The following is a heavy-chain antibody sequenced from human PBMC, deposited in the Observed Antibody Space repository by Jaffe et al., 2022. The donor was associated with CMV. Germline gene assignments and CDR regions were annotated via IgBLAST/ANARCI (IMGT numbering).Heavy chain of an antibody. CDR1: GYSFTGYY. D-gene: IGHD3-9*01. Sequence: QVQLMQSGAEVREPGASVRVSCQTSGYSFTGYYIHWVRRAPGQGLEWMGWINPHTGDTNFAQSFQGRVILTRDTSINKASLELMNLRADDTAVYYCARQNDVLTGPLYYYYYGLDVWGQGTTVTVSS. V-gene: IGHV1-2*02. CDR2: INPHTGDT. J-gene: IGHJ6*02. CDR3: ARQNDVLTGPLYYYYYGLDV.